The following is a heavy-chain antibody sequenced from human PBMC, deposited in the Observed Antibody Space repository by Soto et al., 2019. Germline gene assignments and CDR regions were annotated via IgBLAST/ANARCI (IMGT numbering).Heavy chain of an antibody. CDR3: ASHYDSSGLRGKYGMDV. D-gene: IGHD3-22*01. Sequence: QVQLVQSGAEVKKRGASVKVSCKASGYTFTNYGSRWVRQAPEQGLEWMGWISAYNGNTNYAQKRQGRVTMTTDTSTSTAYMELRSLRSDDTAMYYCASHYDSSGLRGKYGMDVWGQGTTVTVYS. CDR1: GYTFTNYG. CDR2: ISAYNGNT. J-gene: IGHJ6*02. V-gene: IGHV1-18*01.